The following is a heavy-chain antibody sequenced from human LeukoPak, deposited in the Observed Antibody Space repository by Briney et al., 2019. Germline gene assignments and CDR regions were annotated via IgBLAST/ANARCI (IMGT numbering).Heavy chain of an antibody. CDR3: AKMRPRYCSGGSCDVDWFDP. Sequence: GGSLRLSCAASGFTFSNYAMSWVRQAPGKGLEWVSAISGSGDSTYYADSVKGRFTISRDNSKNTLFLQMNSLRAEDTAVYYCAKMRPRYCSGGSCDVDWFDPWGQGTLVTASS. V-gene: IGHV3-23*01. J-gene: IGHJ5*02. CDR2: ISGSGDST. D-gene: IGHD2-15*01. CDR1: GFTFSNYA.